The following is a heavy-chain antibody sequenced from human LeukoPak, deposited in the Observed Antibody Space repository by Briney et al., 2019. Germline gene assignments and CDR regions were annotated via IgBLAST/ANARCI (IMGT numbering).Heavy chain of an antibody. J-gene: IGHJ4*02. Sequence: GGSLRLSCAASGLTFTDFWMNWVRLTPGGGLEWLAYINPDGNEKYYVDSVKGRFAISRDNAKNEVYLKMNSLRAEDTGVYYCSGRDSSRSPRAYWGQGTLVSVSS. CDR3: SGRDSSRSPRAY. V-gene: IGHV3-7*01. CDR1: GLTFTDFW. CDR2: INPDGNEK. D-gene: IGHD2-2*01.